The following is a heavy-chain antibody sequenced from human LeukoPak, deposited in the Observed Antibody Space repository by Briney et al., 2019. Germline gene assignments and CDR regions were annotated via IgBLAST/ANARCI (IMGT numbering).Heavy chain of an antibody. D-gene: IGHD1-7*01. J-gene: IGHJ4*02. Sequence: GGSLRLSCAASGFTFSSYAMSWVRQAPGKGLEWVAVISYDGSNKYYADSVKGRFTISRDNSKNTLYLQMNSLRAEDTAVYYCAKGIGYNWNYVPFDYWGQGTLVTVSS. V-gene: IGHV3-30*18. CDR2: ISYDGSNK. CDR3: AKGIGYNWNYVPFDY. CDR1: GFTFSSYA.